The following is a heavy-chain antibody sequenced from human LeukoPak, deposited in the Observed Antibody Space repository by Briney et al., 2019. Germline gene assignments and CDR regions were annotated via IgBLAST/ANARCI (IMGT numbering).Heavy chain of an antibody. D-gene: IGHD1-7*01. CDR1: GFTFSSYA. Sequence: PGGSLRLSCAASGFTFSSYAMSWVRQAPGKGLEWVSAISGSGGSTYYADSVKGRFTISRDNSKNTLYLQMNSLRAEDTAVYYCAKDPSNWNYGPYDYWGQGTLVTVSS. CDR2: ISGSGGST. J-gene: IGHJ4*02. CDR3: AKDPSNWNYGPYDY. V-gene: IGHV3-23*01.